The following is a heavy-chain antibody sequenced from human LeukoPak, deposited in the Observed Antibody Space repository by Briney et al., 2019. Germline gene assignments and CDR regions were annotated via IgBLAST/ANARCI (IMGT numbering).Heavy chain of an antibody. D-gene: IGHD5-12*01. J-gene: IGHJ4*02. CDR1: GFTFSSHA. CDR3: AKRLEVVATTIDY. V-gene: IGHV3-23*01. Sequence: GGSLRLSCAASGFTFSSHAMNWVRQAPGKGLEWVSGINSGGGSTYYADSVKGRFTISRDNSKNTLYLQMNSLRGEDTAVCYCAKRLEVVATTIDYWGQGTLVTVSS. CDR2: INSGGGST.